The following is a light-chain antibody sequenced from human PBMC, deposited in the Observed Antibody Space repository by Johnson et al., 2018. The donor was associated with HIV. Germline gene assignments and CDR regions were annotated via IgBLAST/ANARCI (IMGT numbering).Light chain of an antibody. CDR2: DNN. CDR1: SSNIGNNY. V-gene: IGLV1-51*01. CDR3: GTWENHLSTGV. J-gene: IGLJ1*01. Sequence: HSVLTQPPSVSAAPGQKVAISCSGRSSNIGNNYVSWYQQLPGTAPKLLIYDNNKRPPGIPDRFSASKSGTSATLGITGLQPGDEADYYCGTWENHLSTGVFGTGTQVTVL.